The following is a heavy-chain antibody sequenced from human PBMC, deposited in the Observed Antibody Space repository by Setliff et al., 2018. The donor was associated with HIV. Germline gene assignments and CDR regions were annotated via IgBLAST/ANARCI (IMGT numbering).Heavy chain of an antibody. CDR1: GFSFSTYS. CDR2: ITGSSDII. Sequence: QTGGSLRLSCAASGFSFSTYSLNWVRQAPGKGLEWVSYITGSSDIIHYADSVKGRFTVSRVNAKNSLYLQMNNLRAEDTAMYYCASPLIMTTVTKDYWGQGTLVTVSS. D-gene: IGHD4-17*01. V-gene: IGHV3-48*04. CDR3: ASPLIMTTVTKDY. J-gene: IGHJ4*02.